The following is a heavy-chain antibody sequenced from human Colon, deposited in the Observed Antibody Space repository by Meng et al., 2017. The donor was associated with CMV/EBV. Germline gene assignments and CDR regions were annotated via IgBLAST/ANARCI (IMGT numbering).Heavy chain of an antibody. CDR1: GYTFTGYF. D-gene: IGHD1-26*01. CDR2: INPITGGT. V-gene: IGHV1-2*02. J-gene: IGHJ4*02. CDR3: ASLSGGDFDY. Sequence: QGLVGQSGAEVKKPGAPVKVSCKASGYTFTGYFMYWVRQAPGQGLEWLGVINPITGGTNYAQKFQGRVTMTRDTSMNTAYMELSRLRSDDTAVYYCASLSGGDFDYWGQGTLVTVSS.